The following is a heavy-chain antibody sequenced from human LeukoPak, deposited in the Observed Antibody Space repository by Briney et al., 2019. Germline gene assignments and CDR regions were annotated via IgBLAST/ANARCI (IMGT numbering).Heavy chain of an antibody. CDR3: AKSLLTTASGTGRAFDL. V-gene: IGHV3-23*01. D-gene: IGHD1-26*01. J-gene: IGHJ3*01. CDR2: ISAGGDLT. Sequence: GGSLRLSCAASGFTFSSYAMSWVRQAPGKGLEWVSGISAGGDLTFHADPVKGRFTISRDNSKNTLYLQMNSLRADDTAEYYCAKSLLTTASGTGRAFDLWGQGTMVTVSS. CDR1: GFTFSSYA.